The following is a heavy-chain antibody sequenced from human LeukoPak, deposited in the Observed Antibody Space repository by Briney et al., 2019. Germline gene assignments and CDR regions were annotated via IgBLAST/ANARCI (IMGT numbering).Heavy chain of an antibody. J-gene: IGHJ4*02. D-gene: IGHD3-22*01. CDR1: GFTFSSYA. CDR3: AAGDSSGYLDY. V-gene: IGHV3-30*01. CDR2: ISYDGSNK. Sequence: GRSLRLSCAASGFTFSSYAMHWVRQAPGKGLKWVAVISYDGSNKYYADSVKGRFTISRDNSKNTLYLQMNSLRAEDTAVYYCAAGDSSGYLDYWGQGTLVTVSS.